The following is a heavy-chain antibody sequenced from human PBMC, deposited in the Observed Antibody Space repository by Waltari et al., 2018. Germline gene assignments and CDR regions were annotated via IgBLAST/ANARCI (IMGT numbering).Heavy chain of an antibody. CDR1: GLPFRSHG. V-gene: IGHV3-30*18. CDR2: ISYDGSNK. D-gene: IGHD4-17*01. CDR3: AKEDYGDYEFSAGAFDI. J-gene: IGHJ3*02. Sequence: QVPLVESGGGVVPPGRSLRLSCAASGLPFRSHGLPRVRQAPGKGLEWVAVISYDGSNKYYADSVKGRFTISRDNSKNTLYLQMNSLRAEDTAVYYCAKEDYGDYEFSAGAFDIWGQGTMVTVSS.